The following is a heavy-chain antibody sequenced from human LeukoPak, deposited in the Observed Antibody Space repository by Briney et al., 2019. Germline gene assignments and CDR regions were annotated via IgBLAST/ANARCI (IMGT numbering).Heavy chain of an antibody. CDR2: THTSGSA. D-gene: IGHD2-2*03. V-gene: IGHV4-4*07. CDR3: ARGRWKTGMDSPYYFDF. J-gene: IGHJ4*02. CDR1: GASIGNYY. Sequence: KTSETLSLTCTVPGASIGNYYWSWIRQPAGKGLEWIGRTHTSGSANYNPSLKSRVTMSVDTSKNQFSLKLTSVTAADTAVYYCARGRWKTGMDSPYYFDFWGQGTLVTVSS.